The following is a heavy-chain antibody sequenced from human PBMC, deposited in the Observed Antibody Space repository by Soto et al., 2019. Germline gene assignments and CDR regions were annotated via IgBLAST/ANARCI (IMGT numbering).Heavy chain of an antibody. V-gene: IGHV1-3*01. J-gene: IGHJ5*02. CDR3: ARVSSQLRKNWFDP. D-gene: IGHD2-2*01. CDR2: IDAGNGNT. Sequence: GASVKVSCKASGYTFTTYVMHWVRQAPGQRLEWMGWIDAGNGNTRYSQNFQGRVTITRDTSASTAYMEVSSLRSEDTAVYYCARVSSQLRKNWFDPWGQGTLVTVSS. CDR1: GYTFTTYV.